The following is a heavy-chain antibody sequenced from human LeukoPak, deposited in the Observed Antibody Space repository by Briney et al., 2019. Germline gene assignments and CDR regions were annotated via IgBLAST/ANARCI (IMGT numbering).Heavy chain of an antibody. Sequence: ASVKVSCKASGYTFTSYGISWVRHAPGQGLEWMGWISAYNGNTNYAQKLQGRATMTTDTSTSTAYMELRSLRPDDTAVYYCARDVEQQLVRAVDYWGQGTLVTVSS. J-gene: IGHJ4*02. CDR1: GYTFTSYG. V-gene: IGHV1-18*01. CDR2: ISAYNGNT. D-gene: IGHD6-13*01. CDR3: ARDVEQQLVRAVDY.